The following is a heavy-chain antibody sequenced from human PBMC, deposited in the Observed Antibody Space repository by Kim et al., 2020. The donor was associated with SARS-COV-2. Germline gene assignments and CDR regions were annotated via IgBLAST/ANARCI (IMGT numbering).Heavy chain of an antibody. CDR3: ARIRRVLYYYGSGSYSYYSYGMDV. CDR1: GFSLSTSGMC. CDR2: IDWDDDK. Sequence: SGPTLVKPTQTLTLTCTFSGFSLSTSGMCVSWIRQPPGKALEWLALIDWDDDKYYSTSLKTRLTISKDTSKNQVVLTMTNMDPVDTATYYCARIRRVLYYYGSGSYSYYSYGMDVWGQGTTVTVSS. D-gene: IGHD3-10*01. V-gene: IGHV2-70*01. J-gene: IGHJ6*02.